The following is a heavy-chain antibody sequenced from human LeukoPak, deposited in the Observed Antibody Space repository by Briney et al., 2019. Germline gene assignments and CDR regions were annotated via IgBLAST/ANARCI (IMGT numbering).Heavy chain of an antibody. J-gene: IGHJ4*02. CDR2: IYHTGNT. CDR3: ANEIMRGWYVDF. Sequence: SETLSLTCTVFGDSIRSHYWSWIRQSPGKGLEWTGNIYHTGNTSYNPSLKSRVTMSVDTSKNQFSLKLSSVTAADTAVYYCANEIMRGWYVDFWGQGTLVTVSS. D-gene: IGHD2-15*01. CDR1: GDSIRSHY. V-gene: IGHV4-59*11.